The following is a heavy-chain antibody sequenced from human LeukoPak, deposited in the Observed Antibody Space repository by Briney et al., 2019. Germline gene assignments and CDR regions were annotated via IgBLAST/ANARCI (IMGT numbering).Heavy chain of an antibody. CDR2: INHSGST. CDR3: ARQGHDTWFDP. Sequence: SETLSLTCAVYGGSFSGYYWSWIRQPPGKGLEWIGEINHSGSTNYNPSLKSRVTISVDTSKNQFSLKLSSVTAADTAVYYCARQGHDTWFDPWGQGTLVTVSS. CDR1: GGSFSGYY. V-gene: IGHV4-34*01. D-gene: IGHD3-9*01. J-gene: IGHJ5*02.